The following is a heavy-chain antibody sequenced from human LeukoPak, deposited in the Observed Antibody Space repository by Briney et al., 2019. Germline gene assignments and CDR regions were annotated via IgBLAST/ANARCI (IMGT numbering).Heavy chain of an antibody. CDR1: GGSISSYY. Sequence: SETLSLTCTVSGGSISSYYWSWIRQPPGKGLEWIGYIYYSGSTNYNPSLKSRVTISVDTSKNQFSLKLSSVTAADTAVYYCARAGRGYCSGGSCQRPYYFDYWGQGTLVTVSP. CDR2: IYYSGST. D-gene: IGHD2-15*01. V-gene: IGHV4-59*01. J-gene: IGHJ4*02. CDR3: ARAGRGYCSGGSCQRPYYFDY.